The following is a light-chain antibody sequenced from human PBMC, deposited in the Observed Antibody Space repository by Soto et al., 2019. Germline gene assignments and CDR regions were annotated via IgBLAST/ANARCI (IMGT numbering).Light chain of an antibody. CDR1: QSVLYTSNNKNY. J-gene: IGKJ3*01. CDR3: QQYYTSPS. CDR2: WAS. Sequence: DIVMAQSPDSLAVSLGERATINCKSSQSVLYTSNNKNYLAWYQQEAGQPPKLLIYWASTRESGVPERFSGSGSGTDFTLTISSLQAEDVAVYYCQQYYTSPSFGPGTKVDIK. V-gene: IGKV4-1*01.